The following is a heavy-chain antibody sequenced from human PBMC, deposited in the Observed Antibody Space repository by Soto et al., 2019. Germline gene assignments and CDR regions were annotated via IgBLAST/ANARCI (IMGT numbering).Heavy chain of an antibody. V-gene: IGHV3-30-3*01. CDR1: GFTFSSYA. CDR2: ISYDGSNK. CDR3: ARDGRGGDSSDY. J-gene: IGHJ4*02. Sequence: QVQLVESGGGVVQPGRSLRLSCAASGFTFSSYAMHWVRQAPGKGLEWVAVISYDGSNKYYADSVKGRFTISRDNSKNTLYLQINILRAEDTAVYYCARDGRGGDSSDYWGQGTLVTVSS. D-gene: IGHD2-21*01.